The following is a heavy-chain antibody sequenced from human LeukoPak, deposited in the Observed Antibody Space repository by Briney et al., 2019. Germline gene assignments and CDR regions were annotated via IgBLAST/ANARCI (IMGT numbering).Heavy chain of an antibody. CDR3: ARGGPGYCSSNSCYAGGDY. D-gene: IGHD2-2*01. CDR1: GYTFTSYG. Sequence: GASVTVSCKASGYTFTSYGISWVRQAPGQGLEWMGWISAYNGNTNYAQKLQGRVTMTTDTSTSTAYMELRSLRSDDTAVYYCARGGPGYCSSNSCYAGGDYWGQGTLVTVSS. J-gene: IGHJ4*02. CDR2: ISAYNGNT. V-gene: IGHV1-18*04.